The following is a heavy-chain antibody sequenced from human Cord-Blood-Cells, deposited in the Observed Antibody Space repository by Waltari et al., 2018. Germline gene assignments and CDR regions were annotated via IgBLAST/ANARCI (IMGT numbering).Heavy chain of an antibody. Sequence: QVQLQQWGAGLLKPSETLSLTCAVFGGSLSGYYWSWIRQPPGKGLEWIGEINHSGSTNYNPSLKRRVTISVDTSKNQFSLKLSSVTAADTAVYYCARKLYSGYDDYWGQGTLVTVSS. V-gene: IGHV4-34*01. CDR3: ARKLYSGYDDY. D-gene: IGHD5-12*01. CDR1: GGSLSGYY. CDR2: INHSGST. J-gene: IGHJ4*02.